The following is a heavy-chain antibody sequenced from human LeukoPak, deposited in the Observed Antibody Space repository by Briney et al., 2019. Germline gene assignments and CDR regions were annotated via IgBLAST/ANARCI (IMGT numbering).Heavy chain of an antibody. CDR2: ISGSGGST. J-gene: IGHJ4*02. CDR1: GFTFSSYA. V-gene: IGHV3-23*01. CDR3: ANDIRDALFDY. Sequence: GGSLRLSCAASGFTFSSYAMSWVLQAPGKGLEWVSAISGSGGSTYYADSVKGRFTISRDNSKNTLYLQMNSLRAEDTAVYYCANDIRDALFDYWGQGTLVTVSS.